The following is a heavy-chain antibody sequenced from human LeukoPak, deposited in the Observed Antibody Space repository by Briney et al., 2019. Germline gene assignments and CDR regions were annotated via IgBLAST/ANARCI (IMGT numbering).Heavy chain of an antibody. CDR2: IRYDGSNK. D-gene: IGHD5-24*01. CDR1: GFTFSSYG. Sequence: GGSLRLSCAASGFTFSSYGMHWVRQAPGKGLEWMAFIRYDGSNKYYADSVKGRFTISRDNSKNTLYLQMNSLRAEDAAVYYCARTTRDGYNPYFDYWGQGTLVTVSS. CDR3: ARTTRDGYNPYFDY. J-gene: IGHJ4*02. V-gene: IGHV3-30*02.